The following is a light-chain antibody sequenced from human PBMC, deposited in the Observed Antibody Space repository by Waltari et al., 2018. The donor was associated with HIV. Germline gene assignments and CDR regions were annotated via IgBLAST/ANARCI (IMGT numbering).Light chain of an antibody. CDR2: GVS. Sequence: VLTQSPGILSLSLGETAILSCRASQSISYNYLAWYQQKTGQAPRLRMYGVSTRATGIPDRCSGSGSGTDFTLTSSGLEPEDFAVYYCQQYASSSFTFGPGTKVEIK. CDR3: QQYASSSFT. V-gene: IGKV3-20*01. J-gene: IGKJ3*01. CDR1: QSISYNY.